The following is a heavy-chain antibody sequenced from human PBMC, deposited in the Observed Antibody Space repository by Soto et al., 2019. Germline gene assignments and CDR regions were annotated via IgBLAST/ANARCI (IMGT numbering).Heavy chain of an antibody. CDR2: IYWDDDQ. D-gene: IGHD3-10*01. J-gene: IGHJ4*02. V-gene: IGHV2-5*02. CDR1: GFSFSVNGVA. Sequence: QITLKESGPTLVKPTQTLTLTCTFSGFSFSVNGVAVGWIRQPPGQALEWLALIYWDDDQRYNPSLKDRLTITKDTSRNQVVLTMTNMDPVDTATYYCAHKRDVSRGFTYWGQGTLVTVSS. CDR3: AHKRDVSRGFTY.